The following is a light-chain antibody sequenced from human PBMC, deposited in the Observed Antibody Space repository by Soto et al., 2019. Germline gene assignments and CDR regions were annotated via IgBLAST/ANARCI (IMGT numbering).Light chain of an antibody. J-gene: IGKJ1*01. Sequence: EIVMTQSPATLSVSPGERATLSCRASQSVSGNLVWYQQKPGQAPRLLIYGASTRAISIPARFSGSGSGTEFILTISSLQSEDFALYYCQQYDDWPRTFGQGTKVEIK. V-gene: IGKV3-15*01. CDR2: GAS. CDR1: QSVSGN. CDR3: QQYDDWPRT.